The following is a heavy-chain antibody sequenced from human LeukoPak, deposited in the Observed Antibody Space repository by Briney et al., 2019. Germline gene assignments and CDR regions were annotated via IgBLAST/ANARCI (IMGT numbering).Heavy chain of an antibody. CDR1: GFTFSSYA. V-gene: IGHV3-23*01. CDR2: ISGSGGST. CDR3: AKGQYSSGWYLFDY. D-gene: IGHD6-19*01. Sequence: GGSLRLSCAASGFTFSSYAMGWVRQAPGKGLEWVSAISGSGGSTYYADSVKGRFTISRDNSKNTLYLQMNSLRAEDTAVYYCAKGQYSSGWYLFDYWGQGTLVTVSS. J-gene: IGHJ4*02.